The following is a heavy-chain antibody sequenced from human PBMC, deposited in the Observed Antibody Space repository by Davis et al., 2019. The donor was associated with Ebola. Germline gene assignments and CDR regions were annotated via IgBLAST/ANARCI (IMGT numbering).Heavy chain of an antibody. CDR3: ARVIRGRYYYYYMDV. J-gene: IGHJ6*03. V-gene: IGHV3-48*01. D-gene: IGHD3/OR15-3a*01. CDR1: GFTFSSYS. CDR2: ISSSSTI. Sequence: PGGSLRLSCAASGFTFSSYSMHWVRQAPGKGLEWVSYISSSSTIYYADSAKGRFTISRDNAKNSLYLQMNSLRSEDTAVYYCARVIRGRYYYYYMDVWGKGTTVTVSS.